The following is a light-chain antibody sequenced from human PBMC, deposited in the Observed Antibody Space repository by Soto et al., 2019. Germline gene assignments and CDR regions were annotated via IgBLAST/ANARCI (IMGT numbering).Light chain of an antibody. J-gene: IGKJ1*01. CDR2: GAS. CDR3: QQYDKWPPT. V-gene: IGKV3-15*01. CDR1: QSVSNK. Sequence: EIVMTQSPATLSVSPGERATLSCRASQSVSNKLAWYQQKPGQAPRLLIYGASTRATGIPARFSGSGSGTEFTLTISSLQSEDVAVYFCQQYDKWPPTFGQGTKVDIK.